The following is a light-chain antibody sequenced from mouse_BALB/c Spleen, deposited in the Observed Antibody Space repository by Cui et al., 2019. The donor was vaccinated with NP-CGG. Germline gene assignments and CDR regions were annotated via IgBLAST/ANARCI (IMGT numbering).Light chain of an antibody. CDR3: ALWYSNHWV. J-gene: IGLJ1*01. CDR2: GTI. V-gene: IGLV1*01. CDR1: TGAIRTNNY. Sequence: QAVVTQESALTTSPGETVTLPFRSSTGAIRTNNYANWVQEKPDHLFTGLIGGTINRTPGVPARFSGSLIGDKAALTITGAQTEDEAMYFCALWYSNHWVFGGGTKLTAL.